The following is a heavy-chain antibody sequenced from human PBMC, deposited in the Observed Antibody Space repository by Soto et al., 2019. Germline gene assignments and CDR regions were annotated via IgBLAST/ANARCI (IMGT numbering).Heavy chain of an antibody. V-gene: IGHV4-31*03. D-gene: IGHD5-18*01. Sequence: PSETLSLTCTVSGGSISSGGYYWSWIRQHPGKGLEWIGYIYYSGSTYYNPSLKSRVTISADTSKNQFSLKLSSVTAADTAVHYCATVGGGYNYGSIDSWGQGTLVTVS. J-gene: IGHJ4*02. CDR1: GGSISSGGYY. CDR2: IYYSGST. CDR3: ATVGGGYNYGSIDS.